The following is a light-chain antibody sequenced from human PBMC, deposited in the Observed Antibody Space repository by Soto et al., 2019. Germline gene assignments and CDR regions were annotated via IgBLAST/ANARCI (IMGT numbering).Light chain of an antibody. CDR2: HNR. V-gene: IGLV1-40*01. CDR1: VSNIGAGYD. Sequence: QSVLVQPASVYGAPGQRFTISCTGSVSNIGAGYDVHWYQQLPGTAPKLLIYHNRNRPSGVPDRFSGSKSGTSASLAITGLQAEDEADYYCQSYDSSLSGSGVFGTGTKVTVL. J-gene: IGLJ1*01. CDR3: QSYDSSLSGSGV.